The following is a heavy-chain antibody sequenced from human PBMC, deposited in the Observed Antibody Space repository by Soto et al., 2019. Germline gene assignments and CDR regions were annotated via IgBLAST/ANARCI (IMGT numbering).Heavy chain of an antibody. CDR3: AADYDSSGYYPFDP. V-gene: IGHV3-21*01. Sequence: GGSLRLSCAASGFTFSSYSMNWVRQAPGKGLEWVSSISSSSSYIYYADSVKGRFTISRDNAKNSLYLQMNSLRAEDTAVYYCAADYDSSGYYPFDPWGQGTLVTVSS. J-gene: IGHJ5*02. CDR1: GFTFSSYS. CDR2: ISSSSSYI. D-gene: IGHD3-22*01.